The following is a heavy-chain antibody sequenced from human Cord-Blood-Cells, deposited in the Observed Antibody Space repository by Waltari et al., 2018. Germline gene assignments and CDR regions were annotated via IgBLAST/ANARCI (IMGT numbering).Heavy chain of an antibody. Sequence: QVQLQQWGAGLLRPSATLSLTCAVYGGSFSVYYWSWNRQPPGKGLEWIGAITHSGSTNTNPLLTGRVTIPVDTSTNPSSLTLSAVTPADTAVYYGARGWYSGDDFAYWRQGTLVTVSS. CDR1: GGSFSVYY. CDR2: ITHSGST. D-gene: IGHD5-12*01. J-gene: IGHJ4*02. V-gene: IGHV4-34*01. CDR3: ARGWYSGDDFAY.